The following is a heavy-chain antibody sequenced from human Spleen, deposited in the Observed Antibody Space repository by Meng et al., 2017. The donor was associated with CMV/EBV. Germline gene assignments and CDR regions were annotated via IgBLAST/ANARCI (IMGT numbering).Heavy chain of an antibody. CDR3: ARDRVYYDSSGYYPY. Sequence: VQVVQSGAEVKKPGASVKVSCKASGYTFTGYYMHWVRQAPGQGLGWMGWINPNSGGTNYAQKFQGRVTMTRDASISTAYMELSRLRSDDTAVYYCARDRVYYDSSGYYPYWGQGTLVTVSS. CDR2: INPNSGGT. D-gene: IGHD3-22*01. CDR1: GYTFTGYY. V-gene: IGHV1-2*02. J-gene: IGHJ4*02.